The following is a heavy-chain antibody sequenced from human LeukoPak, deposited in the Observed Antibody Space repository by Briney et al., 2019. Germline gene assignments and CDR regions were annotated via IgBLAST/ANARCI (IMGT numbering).Heavy chain of an antibody. D-gene: IGHD3-22*01. V-gene: IGHV1-8*02. Sequence: GASVKVSCKASGYTFTSYGISWVRQAPGQGLEWMGWMNPNSGNTGYAQKFQGRVTMTRNTSISTAYMELSSLRSEDTAVYYCARAPGSSGYYSFDYWGQGTLVTVSS. CDR2: MNPNSGNT. CDR1: GYTFTSYG. J-gene: IGHJ4*02. CDR3: ARAPGSSGYYSFDY.